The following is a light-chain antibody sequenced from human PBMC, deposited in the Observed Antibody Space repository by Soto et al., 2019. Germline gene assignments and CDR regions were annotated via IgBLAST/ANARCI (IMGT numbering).Light chain of an antibody. CDR3: QQYNNRWT. CDR2: GAS. Sequence: EIVMTQSPATLSVSPGERATLSCRASQSVNNNLAWYQQKPGQAPRLLIYGASTRATGIPARFSGSVSGSDFTLTISSLQSEDFAIYYCQQYNNRWTFGQGTKVEIK. J-gene: IGKJ1*01. V-gene: IGKV3-15*01. CDR1: QSVNNN.